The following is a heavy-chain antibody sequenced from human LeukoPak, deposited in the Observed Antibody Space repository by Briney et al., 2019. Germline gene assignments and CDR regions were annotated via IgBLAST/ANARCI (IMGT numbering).Heavy chain of an antibody. J-gene: IGHJ4*02. CDR3: AKEGSGSHLGFVDY. D-gene: IGHD1-26*01. CDR1: GFTFSSYA. Sequence: GGPLRLSCAASGFTFSSYAMHWVRQAPGKGLEYVSAISSNGGSAYYANSVKGRFTISRDNSKNTLYLQMGSLRAEDMAVYYCAKEGSGSHLGFVDYWGQGTLVTVSS. CDR2: ISSNGGSA. V-gene: IGHV3-64*01.